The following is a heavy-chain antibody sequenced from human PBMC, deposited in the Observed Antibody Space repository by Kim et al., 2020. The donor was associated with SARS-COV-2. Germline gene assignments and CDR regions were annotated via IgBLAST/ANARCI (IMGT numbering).Heavy chain of an antibody. V-gene: IGHV3-7*01. CDR3: ARGEIAYYYDSSGYYLPVDFDY. Sequence: GGSLRLSCAASGFTFSSYWMSWVRQAPGKGLEWVANIKQDGSEKYYVDSVKGRFTISRDNAKNSLYLQMNSLRAEDTAVYYCARGEIAYYYDSSGYYLPVDFDYWGQGTLVTVSS. J-gene: IGHJ4*02. D-gene: IGHD3-22*01. CDR2: IKQDGSEK. CDR1: GFTFSSYW.